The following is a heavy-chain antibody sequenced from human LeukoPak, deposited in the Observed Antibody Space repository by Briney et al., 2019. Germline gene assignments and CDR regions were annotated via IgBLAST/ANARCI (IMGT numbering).Heavy chain of an antibody. D-gene: IGHD5-24*01. CDR2: ISTTGGYT. CDR3: AKKPATIKFPFDI. V-gene: IGHV3-23*01. J-gene: IGHJ4*02. Sequence: PGGSLRLSCVGSGFSFSTYDMGWVRQTPGKGLEWVSAISTTGGYTEDADSVKGRFTISRDNSLNTLFLQMHSLRAEDTAVYYCAKKPATIKFPFDIWGQGTLVTVS. CDR1: GFSFSTYD.